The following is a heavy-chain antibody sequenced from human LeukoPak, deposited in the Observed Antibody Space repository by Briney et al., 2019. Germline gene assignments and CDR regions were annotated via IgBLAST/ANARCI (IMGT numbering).Heavy chain of an antibody. CDR2: ISYDGSNK. V-gene: IGHV3-30-3*01. J-gene: IGHJ6*02. CDR1: GFTFSSYA. CDR3: AGELDYYGMDV. D-gene: IGHD1-1*01. Sequence: PGRSLRHSCAASGFTFSSYAMHWVRQAPGKGLEWVAVISYDGSNKYYADSVKGRFTISRDNSKNTLYLQMNSLRAEDTAVYYCAGELDYYGMDVWGQGTTVTVSS.